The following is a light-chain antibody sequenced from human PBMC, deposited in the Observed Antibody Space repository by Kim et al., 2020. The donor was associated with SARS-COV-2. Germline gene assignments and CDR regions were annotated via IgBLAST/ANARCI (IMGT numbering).Light chain of an antibody. J-gene: IGKJ4*01. V-gene: IGKV1-5*03. CDR2: RAS. CDR3: QQYNTYPT. CDR1: QSVSSW. Sequence: SASVADRVTITCRASQSVSSWLAWYQQKPGQAPKLLIYRASVLESGVPSRFSGSGSGTEFTLTISSLQPDDFATYYCQQYNTYPTFGGGTKVDIK.